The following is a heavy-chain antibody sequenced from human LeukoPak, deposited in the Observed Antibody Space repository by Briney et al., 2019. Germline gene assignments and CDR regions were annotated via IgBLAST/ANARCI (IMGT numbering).Heavy chain of an antibody. CDR1: GFTFSSYC. V-gene: IGHV3-74*01. CDR2: INSDGSSI. CDR3: ARETSTGKYPQNVPDY. Sequence: PGGSLRLSCAASGFTFSSYCMHWVRQAPGKGLVWVSRINSDGSSIAYADSAQGRFTISRDNAKNTLYLQVSSLSVEDTAVYYCARETSTGKYPQNVPDYWGQGTLVTVSS. J-gene: IGHJ4*02. D-gene: IGHD2-8*02.